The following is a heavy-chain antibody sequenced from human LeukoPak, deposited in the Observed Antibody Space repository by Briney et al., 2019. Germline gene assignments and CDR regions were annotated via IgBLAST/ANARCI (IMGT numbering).Heavy chain of an antibody. Sequence: PGGSLRLSCAASGFTFSSNYMNWVRQGPGKGLEWVSVIYRGGNTFYTDSVRGRFTISRDNSKNILYLQMNSLRPEDTAVYYCARGFYEFEDSGYYFDFWGQGTLVTVSS. CDR2: IYRGGNT. CDR3: ARGFYEFEDSGYYFDF. D-gene: IGHD3-22*01. J-gene: IGHJ4*02. CDR1: GFTFSSNY. V-gene: IGHV3-66*02.